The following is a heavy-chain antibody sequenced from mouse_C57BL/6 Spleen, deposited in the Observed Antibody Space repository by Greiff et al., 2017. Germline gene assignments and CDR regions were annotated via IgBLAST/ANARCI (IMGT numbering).Heavy chain of an antibody. V-gene: IGHV1-81*01. CDR1: GYTFTSYG. CDR2: IYPRSGNT. J-gene: IGHJ1*03. D-gene: IGHD1-1*01. CDR3: ARDYYYGRSFYWYFDV. Sequence: QVQLKQSGAELARPGASVKLSCKASGYTFTSYGISWVKQRTGQGLEWIGEIYPRSGNTYYNEKFKGKATLTADKSSSTAYMELRSLTSEDSAVYFWARDYYYGRSFYWYFDVWGTGTTVTVSS.